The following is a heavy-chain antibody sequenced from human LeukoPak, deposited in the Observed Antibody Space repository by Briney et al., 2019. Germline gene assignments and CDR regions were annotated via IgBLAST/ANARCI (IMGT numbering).Heavy chain of an antibody. CDR3: ARHATSQNRGTNWFDP. CDR2: IYHSGST. CDR1: GGSISSGGYS. Sequence: MSSETLSLTCAVSGGSISSGGYSWSWIRQPPGKGLEWIGYIYHSGSTYYNPSLKSRVTISVDTSKNQFSLKLSSVTAADTAVYYCARHATSQNRGTNWFDPWGQGTLVTVSS. V-gene: IGHV4-30-2*01. J-gene: IGHJ5*02. D-gene: IGHD7-27*01.